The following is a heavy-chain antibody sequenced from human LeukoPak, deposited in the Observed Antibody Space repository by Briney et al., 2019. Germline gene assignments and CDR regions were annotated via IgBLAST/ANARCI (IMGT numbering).Heavy chain of an antibody. CDR3: ARGGAKGSFDY. CDR2: IKGDGRDK. V-gene: IGHV3-7*01. J-gene: IGHJ4*02. CDR1: GFTFRNYA. Sequence: GGSLRLSCVASGFTFRNYAMTWVRQAPGKGLEWVAPIKGDGRDKYYVDSVKGRFTISRDNVKNSLYLQMNSLTVEDTAVYYCARGGAKGSFDYWGQGTLVTVSS.